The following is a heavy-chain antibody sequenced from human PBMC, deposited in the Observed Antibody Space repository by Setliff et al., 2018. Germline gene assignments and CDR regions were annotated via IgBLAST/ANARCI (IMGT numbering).Heavy chain of an antibody. V-gene: IGHV4-59*01. Sequence: SETLSLTCTVSGGSINSYYWNWIRQPPGKGLEWIGYIYYSGNSNYDTNYNPSLKSRVTILSDTSKNQFSLILSSVTAADTAVYYCARERESASRQTYFGSWGQGTLVTVSS. D-gene: IGHD2-15*01. J-gene: IGHJ4*02. CDR1: GGSINSYY. CDR2: IYYSGNSNYDT. CDR3: ARERESASRQTYFGS.